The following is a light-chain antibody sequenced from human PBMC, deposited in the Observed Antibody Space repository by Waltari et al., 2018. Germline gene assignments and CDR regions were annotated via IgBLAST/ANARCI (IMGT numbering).Light chain of an antibody. Sequence: QTVVTQEPSVSVSPGGTVTLTCALSSGSVSPSLYPSWYQQTPGQAPRTLIYSTNTRLFGVPGRFSGSILGNKAALAIAGAQADDEADYYCVLYMDSGVWVFGGGTKLTVL. CDR1: SGSVSPSLY. CDR2: STN. J-gene: IGLJ3*02. CDR3: VLYMDSGVWV. V-gene: IGLV8-61*01.